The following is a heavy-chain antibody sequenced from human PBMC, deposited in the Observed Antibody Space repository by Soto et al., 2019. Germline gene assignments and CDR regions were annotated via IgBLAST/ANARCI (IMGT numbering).Heavy chain of an antibody. CDR2: INHSGRP. Sequence: SETLSLTCAVYGGSFSGYYWSWIRQPPGKGLEWIGEINHSGRPTSNPTLKTRVTISVDKSQTQFSLNLSSVTAADTAVYYCARKWGYYFDYWGQGTLVTVSS. CDR1: GGSFSGYY. CDR3: ARKWGYYFDY. D-gene: IGHD2-8*01. J-gene: IGHJ4*02. V-gene: IGHV4-34*01.